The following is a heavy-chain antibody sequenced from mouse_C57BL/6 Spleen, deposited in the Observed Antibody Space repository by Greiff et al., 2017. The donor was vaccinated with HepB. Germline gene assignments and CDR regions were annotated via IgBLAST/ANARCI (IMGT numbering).Heavy chain of an antibody. Sequence: EVMLVESGGGLVQPGGSMKLSCVASGFTFSNYWMNWVRQSPEKGLEWVAQIRLKSDNYATHYAKSVKGRFTISRDDSKSSVYLQMNNLRAEYTGIYYCTRITTVVVPMDYWGQGTSVTVSS. V-gene: IGHV6-3*01. D-gene: IGHD1-1*01. CDR3: TRITTVVVPMDY. J-gene: IGHJ4*01. CDR1: GFTFSNYW. CDR2: IRLKSDNYAT.